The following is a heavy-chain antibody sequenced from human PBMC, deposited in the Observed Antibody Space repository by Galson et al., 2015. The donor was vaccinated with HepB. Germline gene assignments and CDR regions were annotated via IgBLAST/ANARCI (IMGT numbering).Heavy chain of an antibody. CDR2: ISYDGSNK. D-gene: IGHD3-16*01. CDR1: GFTFSSCG. J-gene: IGHJ4*02. Sequence: SLRLSCAASGFTFSSCGMHWVRQAPGKGLQWVAVISYDGSNKYYADSVKGRFTISRDNSKNTLYLQMNSLRAEDTAVYYCAKFGEFPDYWGQGTLVTVSS. CDR3: AKFGEFPDY. V-gene: IGHV3-30*18.